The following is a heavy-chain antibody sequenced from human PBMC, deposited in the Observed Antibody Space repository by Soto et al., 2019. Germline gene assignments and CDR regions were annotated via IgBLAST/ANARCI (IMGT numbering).Heavy chain of an antibody. CDR3: ARDRSSSSLRFDP. CDR1: GYTFTSYG. D-gene: IGHD6-6*01. V-gene: IGHV1-18*01. Sequence: QVQLVQSETEVEKPGASVKVSCKASGYTFTSYGISWLRQAPGQGLEWMGWISAKTGNTNYARNFQGRVTVTTDTSTSTAYMELRGLKYEDTAVYYCARDRSSSSLRFDPWGQGTLVTVSS. J-gene: IGHJ5*02. CDR2: ISAKTGNT.